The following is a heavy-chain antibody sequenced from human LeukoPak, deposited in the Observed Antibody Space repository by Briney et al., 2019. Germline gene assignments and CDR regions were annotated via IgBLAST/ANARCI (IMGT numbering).Heavy chain of an antibody. V-gene: IGHV3-66*01. CDR3: ARAAAGTNTDY. Sequence: GGSLRLSCAASVFTVSSNYMSWVRQAPGKGLEWVSVIYSGGSTYYADSVKGRFTISRDNSKNTLYLQMNSLRAEDTAVYYCARAAAGTNTDYWGQGTLVTVSS. J-gene: IGHJ4*02. CDR2: IYSGGST. D-gene: IGHD6-13*01. CDR1: VFTVSSNY.